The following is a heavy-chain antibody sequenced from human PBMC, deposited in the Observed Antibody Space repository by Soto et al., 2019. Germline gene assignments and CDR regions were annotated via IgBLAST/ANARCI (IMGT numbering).Heavy chain of an antibody. D-gene: IGHD3-10*01. CDR3: ARGGITMVRGVIGPLGY. Sequence: TLSLTCTVSGGSISSYYWSWIRQPPGKGLEWIGYIYYSGSTNYNPSLKSRVTISVDTSKNQFSLKLSSATAADTAVYYCARGGITMVRGVIGPLGYWGQGTLVTVSS. J-gene: IGHJ4*02. V-gene: IGHV4-59*01. CDR2: IYYSGST. CDR1: GGSISSYY.